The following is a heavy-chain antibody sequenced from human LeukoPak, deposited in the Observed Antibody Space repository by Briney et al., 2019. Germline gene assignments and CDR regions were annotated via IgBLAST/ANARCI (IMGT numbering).Heavy chain of an antibody. CDR2: ISGSGDNT. V-gene: IGHV3-23*01. CDR1: GFTFSGFA. J-gene: IGHJ6*01. CDR3: AKMKGHPLPKYYMDV. Sequence: PGGSLRLSCAASGFTFSGFAMSWVRRTPGKGLGWVSGISGSGDNTLYADSVKGRFTISRDNSKNTLYLEMNSLRAEDTAIYYCAKMKGHPLPKYYMDVWGQGTTVTVSS. D-gene: IGHD1-26*01.